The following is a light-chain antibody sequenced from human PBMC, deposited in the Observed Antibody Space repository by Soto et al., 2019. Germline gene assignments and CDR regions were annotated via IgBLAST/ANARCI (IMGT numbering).Light chain of an antibody. CDR1: NKDVGRNNL. J-gene: IGLJ1*01. CDR2: EVS. Sequence: QSALTQPASLFGSPGQSITISCTGKNKDVGRNNLVSWYQQHPGKAPKLMIYEVSKRPSGVSNRFSGCKSGNTVSLTISGLQAEDEADYYCCSYAGSSTFYVFGTGTKVTVL. CDR3: CSYAGSSTFYV. V-gene: IGLV2-23*02.